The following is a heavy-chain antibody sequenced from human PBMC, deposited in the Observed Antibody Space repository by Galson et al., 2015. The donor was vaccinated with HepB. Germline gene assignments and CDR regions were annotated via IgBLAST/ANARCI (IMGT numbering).Heavy chain of an antibody. V-gene: IGHV3-33*01. CDR1: GFTFSSYG. J-gene: IGHJ3*02. Sequence: SLRLSCAASGFTFSSYGMHWVRQAPGKGLEWVAVIWYDGSNKYYADSVKGRFTISRDNSKNTLYLQMNSLRAEDTAVYYCARDNVGIAVAAENDAFDIWGQGTMVTVSS. D-gene: IGHD6-19*01. CDR3: ARDNVGIAVAAENDAFDI. CDR2: IWYDGSNK.